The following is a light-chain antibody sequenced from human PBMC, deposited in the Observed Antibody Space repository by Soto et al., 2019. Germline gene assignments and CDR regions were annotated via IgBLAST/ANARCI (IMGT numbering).Light chain of an antibody. CDR2: KAS. J-gene: IGKJ1*01. V-gene: IGKV1-5*03. Sequence: DIQMTQAPSTLSASVGDRVTITCRASQSISSWLAWYLQKPGTAPKLLIYKASSLQSGVPSRFSGSGSGTEFTQTISGLQPDDSATYYRKQHRDPWRFGQGTKV. CDR3: KQHRDPWR. CDR1: QSISSW.